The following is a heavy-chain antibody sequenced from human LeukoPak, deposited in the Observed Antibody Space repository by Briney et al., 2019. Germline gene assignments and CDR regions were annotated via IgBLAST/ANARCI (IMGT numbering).Heavy chain of an antibody. D-gene: IGHD4-17*01. CDR3: TTDLGDYGDYLRE. Sequence: PGGSLRLSCATSGFTFNNAWMSWIRQAPGKGLEWVGRITSKTAGGTTDYPALVKGRFIISRDDSKDMLYLQMNSLKTGDTALYYCTTDLGDYGDYLREWGQGTLVTVSS. J-gene: IGHJ4*02. V-gene: IGHV3-15*01. CDR1: GFTFNNAW. CDR2: ITSKTAGGTT.